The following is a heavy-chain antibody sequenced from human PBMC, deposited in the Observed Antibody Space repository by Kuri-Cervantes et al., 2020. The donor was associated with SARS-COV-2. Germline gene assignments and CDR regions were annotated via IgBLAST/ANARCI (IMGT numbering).Heavy chain of an antibody. J-gene: IGHJ4*02. CDR2: IRYDGSNK. V-gene: IGHV3-30*02. D-gene: IGHD3-10*01. CDR3: AKDGGSGSYYNYYLDF. Sequence: GESLKISCAASGFTFSSYWMHWVRQAPGKGLGWVAFIRYDGSNKYYADSVKGRFTISRDNSKSTLFLQMNSLRTEETAVYYCAKDGGSGSYYNYYLDFWGQGTLVTVSS. CDR1: GFTFSSYW.